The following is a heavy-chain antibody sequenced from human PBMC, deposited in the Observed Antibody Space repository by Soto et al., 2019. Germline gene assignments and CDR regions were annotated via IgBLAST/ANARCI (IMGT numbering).Heavy chain of an antibody. J-gene: IGHJ4*02. CDR1: GGSISSGDYY. Sequence: SETLSLTCTVSGGSISSGDYYWSWIRQPPGKGLEWIGYIYYSGSTYYNPSLKSRVTISVDTSKNQFSLKLSSVTAADTAVYYCARDPSPYYYDSSGYLGAYWGQGTLVTVSS. V-gene: IGHV4-30-4*01. D-gene: IGHD3-22*01. CDR2: IYYSGST. CDR3: ARDPSPYYYDSSGYLGAY.